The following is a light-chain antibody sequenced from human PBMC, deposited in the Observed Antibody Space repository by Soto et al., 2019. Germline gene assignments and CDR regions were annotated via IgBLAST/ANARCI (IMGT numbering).Light chain of an antibody. CDR2: EVS. CDR3: SSYTSNTTPV. CDR1: SSDVGGYAY. Sequence: QSVLTQPASVSRSPGQSITISCTGTSSDVGGYAYVSWYQQYPGKAPKLVISEVSNRPSGVSHRFSGSRSGNTASLTISGLQAEDEPDYYCSSYTSNTTPVFGGGTKVTVL. J-gene: IGLJ3*02. V-gene: IGLV2-14*01.